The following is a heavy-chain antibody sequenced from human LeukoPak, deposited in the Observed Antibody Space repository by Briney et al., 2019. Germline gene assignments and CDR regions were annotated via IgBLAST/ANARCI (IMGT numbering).Heavy chain of an antibody. CDR3: AKNYDTTIYPRWFDP. Sequence: ASVKVSCKASGYSFSSWGIHWVRQAPGQGLAWMGWISSHNCNTNYLQKFQGRVTMTTDTSASTAYMELRRLRSDDTAVYYCAKNYDTTIYPRWFDPWGQGTLVTVSS. V-gene: IGHV1-18*01. CDR1: GYSFSSWG. CDR2: ISSHNCNT. D-gene: IGHD3-16*01. J-gene: IGHJ5*02.